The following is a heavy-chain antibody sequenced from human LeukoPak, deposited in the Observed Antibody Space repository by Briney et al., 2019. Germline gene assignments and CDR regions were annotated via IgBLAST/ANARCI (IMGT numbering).Heavy chain of an antibody. Sequence: GRSLRLSCAASGFTFSSYGMHWVRQVPGKGLVWVSRIASDGNNRDYADSVKGRFTISRDNAKNTLYLQMNSLRVEDTAVYYCARGRPHGNDYWGQGTLVTVSS. CDR1: GFTFSSYG. V-gene: IGHV3-74*01. J-gene: IGHJ4*02. D-gene: IGHD4-23*01. CDR2: IASDGNNR. CDR3: ARGRPHGNDY.